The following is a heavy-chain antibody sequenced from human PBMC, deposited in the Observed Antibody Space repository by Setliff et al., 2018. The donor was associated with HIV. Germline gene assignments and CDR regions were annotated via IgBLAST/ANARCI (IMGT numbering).Heavy chain of an antibody. D-gene: IGHD3-10*01. CDR2: ISAYNGNT. CDR3: ARDYYGSGSYFILDY. J-gene: IGHJ4*02. CDR1: GYTFTSYG. Sequence: ASVKVSCKASGYTFTSYGISWVRQAPGQGLEWMGWISAYNGNTNYAQKLQGRVTMTTDTSTSTAYVELRSLRSDDTAVYYCARDYYGSGSYFILDYWGPGTLVTVSS. V-gene: IGHV1-18*01.